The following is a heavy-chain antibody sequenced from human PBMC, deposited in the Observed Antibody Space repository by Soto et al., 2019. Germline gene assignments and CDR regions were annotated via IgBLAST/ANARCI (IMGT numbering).Heavy chain of an antibody. CDR1: GVSISSYF. CDR3: ARIGGYHGPLDC. V-gene: IGHV4-59*01. CDR2: TYHRGST. J-gene: IGHJ4*02. Sequence: PSETLSLTCSVSGVSISSYFWTWIRQPPGRGLEWIGYTYHRGSTNYSPSLKSRVAIALDTSENQFSLKVSSVTAADTAVYYCARIGGYHGPLDCWGQGTPVTVSS. D-gene: IGHD3-16*02.